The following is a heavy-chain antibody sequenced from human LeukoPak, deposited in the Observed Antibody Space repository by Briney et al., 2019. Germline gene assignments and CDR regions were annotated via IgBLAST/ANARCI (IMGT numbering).Heavy chain of an antibody. CDR1: GFTFSSYE. V-gene: IGHV3-15*01. J-gene: IGHJ4*02. CDR3: TTHKSYYSSGSYYSFDY. Sequence: PGGSLRLSCAASGFTFSSYEMNWVRQAPGKGLEWVGRIKSKTDGGTTDYAAPVKGRFTISRDDSKNTLYLQMNNLKTEDTAVYFCTTHKSYYSSGSYYSFDYWGQGTLVTVSS. CDR2: IKSKTDGGTT. D-gene: IGHD3-10*01.